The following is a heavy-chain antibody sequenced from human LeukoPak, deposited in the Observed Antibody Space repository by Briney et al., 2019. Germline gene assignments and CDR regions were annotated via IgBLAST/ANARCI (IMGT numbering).Heavy chain of an antibody. D-gene: IGHD6-13*01. CDR2: ISYDGSNK. V-gene: IGHV3-30-3*01. CDR3: ARVIAAAGWAKAFDY. CDR1: GFTFSSYA. Sequence: PGGSLRLSCAASGFTFSSYAMHWVRQAPGKGLEWVAVISYDGSNKYYADSVKGRFTISRDNSKNTLYLQMNSLRAEDTAVYYCARVIAAAGWAKAFDYWGQGTLVTVSS. J-gene: IGHJ4*02.